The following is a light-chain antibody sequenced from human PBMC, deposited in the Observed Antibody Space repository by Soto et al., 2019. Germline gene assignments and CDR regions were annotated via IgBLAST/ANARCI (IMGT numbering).Light chain of an antibody. Sequence: EIVMTQSPATLSVSPGERATLSCRASQSVSSNLAWYQQKPGQAPRLLIYGASTRATGIPARFSGSGSGTRFTLTIASLQSEDFAVYYCQQYGSSRTFGQGTKVDIK. CDR1: QSVSSN. V-gene: IGKV3-15*01. J-gene: IGKJ1*01. CDR3: QQYGSSRT. CDR2: GAS.